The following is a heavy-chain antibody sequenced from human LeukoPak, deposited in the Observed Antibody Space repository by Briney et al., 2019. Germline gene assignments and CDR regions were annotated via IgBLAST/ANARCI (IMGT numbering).Heavy chain of an antibody. V-gene: IGHV3-53*01. CDR2: IYSGGST. CDR3: AKDQIYGDGGASDV. Sequence: PGGSLRLSCAASGFTVSSNYMSWVRQAPGKGLEWVSVIYSGGSTYYADSVKGRFTISRDNSKNILYLQMNSLTAEDTAVYYCAKDQIYGDGGASDVWGQGTMVIVSS. CDR1: GFTVSSNY. J-gene: IGHJ3*01. D-gene: IGHD4-17*01.